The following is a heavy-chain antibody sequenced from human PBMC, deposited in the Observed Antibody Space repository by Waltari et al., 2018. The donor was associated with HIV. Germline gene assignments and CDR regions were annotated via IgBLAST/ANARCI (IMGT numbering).Heavy chain of an antibody. J-gene: IGHJ5*02. CDR3: ARGGRKMASPLYNWFNP. CDR1: GYTFNAYY. CDR2: LDPSSGVT. V-gene: IGHV1-2*06. Sequence: QVQLVQSGAEVKKPGASLKVSCTASGYTFNAYYLHWLRQAPGRRLEWMGRLDPSSGVTNSAQQFQGRITMTGDMSISTAYMELTSLTSDDTAVYYCARGGRKMASPLYNWFNPWGQGTPITVSS. D-gene: IGHD2-15*01.